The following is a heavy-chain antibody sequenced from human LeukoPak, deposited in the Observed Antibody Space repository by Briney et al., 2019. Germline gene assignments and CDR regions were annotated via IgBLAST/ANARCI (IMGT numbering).Heavy chain of an antibody. CDR2: INPSSGGT. CDR1: GYTFTGYY. J-gene: IGHJ1*01. V-gene: IGHV1-2*02. Sequence: GASVKVSCKASGYTFTGYYMHWVRQATGQGLEWMGWINPSSGGTNYAQKFQGRVTMTRDTSISTAYMELSRLRSDDTAVYYCARVEGGWDSSGYYFEYFQHWGQGTLVTVSS. D-gene: IGHD3-22*01. CDR3: ARVEGGWDSSGYYFEYFQH.